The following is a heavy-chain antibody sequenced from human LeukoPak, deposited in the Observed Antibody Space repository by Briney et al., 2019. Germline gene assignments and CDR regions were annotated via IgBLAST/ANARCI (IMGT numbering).Heavy chain of an antibody. Sequence: ASVKVSCKACGYTFSGTGWYLYWLRQAPGQGLECMGWIYPNNGATAYAQKFQGRVAMTRDTSISTAYMELRRLRPDDTAVYYCARDGPAQMVEFDYWGQGTLVTVSS. V-gene: IGHV1-2*02. CDR3: ARDGPAQMVEFDY. CDR2: IYPNNGAT. CDR1: GYTFSGTGWY. J-gene: IGHJ4*02. D-gene: IGHD3-10*01.